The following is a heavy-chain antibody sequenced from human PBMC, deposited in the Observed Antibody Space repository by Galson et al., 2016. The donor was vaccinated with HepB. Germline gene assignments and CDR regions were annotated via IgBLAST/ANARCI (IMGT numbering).Heavy chain of an antibody. D-gene: IGHD6-19*01. Sequence: SLRLSCAASGFTVSSYFLSWVRQAPGKGLEWVSSVYSSGNTYYADSVEGRFTISRDNAKNFLYLQMNSLRAEDTAVYYCGKDLLAGGMDVWGQGTTVTVSS. V-gene: IGHV3-66*01. CDR2: VYSSGNT. CDR3: GKDLLAGGMDV. J-gene: IGHJ6*02. CDR1: GFTVSSYF.